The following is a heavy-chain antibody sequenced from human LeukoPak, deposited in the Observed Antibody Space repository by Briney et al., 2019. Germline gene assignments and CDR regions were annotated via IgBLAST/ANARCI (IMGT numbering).Heavy chain of an antibody. D-gene: IGHD3-3*01. J-gene: IGHJ4*02. CDR2: INPNSGGT. CDR3: ARGPRITIFGVVIPPHY. CDR1: GYTFTGYY. V-gene: IGHV1-2*02. Sequence: ASVKVSCKASGYTFTGYYMHWVRQAPGQGLEWMGGINPNSGGTNYAQKFQGRVTMTRDTSISTAYMELSRLRSDDTAVYYCARGPRITIFGVVIPPHYWGQGTLVTVSS.